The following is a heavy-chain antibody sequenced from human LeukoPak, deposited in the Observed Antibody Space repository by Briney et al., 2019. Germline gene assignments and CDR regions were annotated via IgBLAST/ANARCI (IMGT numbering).Heavy chain of an antibody. D-gene: IGHD5/OR15-5a*01. CDR1: GVSVSSGSYF. V-gene: IGHV4-61*01. J-gene: IGHJ5*02. CDR3: ATFFDFWFGP. Sequence: SETLSLTCTVSGVSVSSGSYFWSWIRQPPGEGPQWIGYIYHDASTNYSPSLRSRVSISVDTSKNQFSLKLSSVTTADTAVYFCATFFDFWFGPWGQGTQVTVSS. CDR2: IYHDAST.